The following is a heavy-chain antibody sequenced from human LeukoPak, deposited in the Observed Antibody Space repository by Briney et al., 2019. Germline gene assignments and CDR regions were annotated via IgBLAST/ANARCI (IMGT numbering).Heavy chain of an antibody. D-gene: IGHD3/OR15-3a*01. CDR2: IGFSSIGYSSDHL. J-gene: IGHJ4*02. Sequence: GGSLRLSCAASGFTFSAYYMTWIRQAPGKGLEWVSSIGFSSIGYSSDHLKYADSVKGRFTISRDNAKNSPFLQMDSLRAEDTAVYFCAREDFFTPHSWGQGTLVTVSS. V-gene: IGHV3-11*05. CDR1: GFTFSAYY. CDR3: AREDFFTPHS.